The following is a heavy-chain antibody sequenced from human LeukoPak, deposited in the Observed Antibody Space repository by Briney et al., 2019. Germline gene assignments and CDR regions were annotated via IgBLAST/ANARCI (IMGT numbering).Heavy chain of an antibody. J-gene: IGHJ4*02. D-gene: IGHD6-13*01. CDR3: AREGDLAAAGTHTKDFDY. CDR1: GFTFSSYS. V-gene: IGHV3-21*01. Sequence: PGGSLRLSCAASGFTFSSYSMNWVRQAPGKGLEWVSSISSSSSYIYYADSVKGRFTISRDNAKNSLYLQMNSLRAEDTAVYYCAREGDLAAAGTHTKDFDYWGQGTLVTVSS. CDR2: ISSSSSYI.